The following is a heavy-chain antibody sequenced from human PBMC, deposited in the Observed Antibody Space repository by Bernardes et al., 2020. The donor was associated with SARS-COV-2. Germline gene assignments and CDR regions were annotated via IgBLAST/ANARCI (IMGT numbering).Heavy chain of an antibody. CDR1: GFTFSSYT. CDR3: ARPFSSFNSAWGYFQY. Sequence: GGSLRLSCAASGFTFSSYTLHWVRQAPGKGLEWVAVTSYDGNNKYYADSVKGRFTISRDNSKNTLHLQMNSLIAEDTAVYYCARPFSSFNSAWGYFQYWGQGTLVTVSS. V-gene: IGHV3-30-3*01. D-gene: IGHD3-3*02. J-gene: IGHJ1*01. CDR2: TSYDGNNK.